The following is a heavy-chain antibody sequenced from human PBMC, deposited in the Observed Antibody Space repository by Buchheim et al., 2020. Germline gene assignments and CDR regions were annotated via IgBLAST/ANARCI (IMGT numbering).Heavy chain of an antibody. V-gene: IGHV3-30-3*01. CDR1: GFTFSSYA. CDR3: ARTRATMVRGVIIMNYYYYYGMDV. CDR2: ISYDGSNK. J-gene: IGHJ6*02. D-gene: IGHD3-10*01. Sequence: QVQLVESGGGVVQPGRSLRLSCAASGFTFSSYAMHWVRQAPGKGLEWVAVISYDGSNKYYADSVKGRFTISRDNFKNTLYLQMNSLRAEDTAVYYCARTRATMVRGVIIMNYYYYYGMDVWGQGTT.